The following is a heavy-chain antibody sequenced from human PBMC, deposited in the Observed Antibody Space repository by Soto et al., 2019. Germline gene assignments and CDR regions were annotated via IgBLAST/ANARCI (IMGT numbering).Heavy chain of an antibody. J-gene: IGHJ6*02. D-gene: IGHD2-15*01. CDR1: GFTFSSYW. CDR3: ARANCSGGSSDLYYYGMDV. CDR2: IKQDGSEK. Sequence: GGSLRLSCAASGFTFSSYWMSWVRQAPGKGLEWVANIKQDGSEKYYVDSVKGRFTISRDNAKNSLYLQMNSLRAEDTAVYYCARANCSGGSSDLYYYGMDVWGQGTTVTVSS. V-gene: IGHV3-7*03.